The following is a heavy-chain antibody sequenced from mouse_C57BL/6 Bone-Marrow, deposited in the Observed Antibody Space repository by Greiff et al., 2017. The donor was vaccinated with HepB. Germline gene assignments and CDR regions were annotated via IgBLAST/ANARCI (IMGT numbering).Heavy chain of an antibody. CDR2: IYPSDSET. D-gene: IGHD3-1*01. V-gene: IGHV1-61*01. CDR1: GYTFTSYW. CDR3: ARSGDGGFAY. J-gene: IGHJ3*01. Sequence: QVQLQQSGAELVRPGSSVKLSCKASGYTFTSYWMDWVKQRPGQGLEWIGNIYPSDSETHYNQKFKDKATLTVDKSSSTAYMQLSSLTSEDSAVYYCARSGDGGFAYWGQGTLVTVSA.